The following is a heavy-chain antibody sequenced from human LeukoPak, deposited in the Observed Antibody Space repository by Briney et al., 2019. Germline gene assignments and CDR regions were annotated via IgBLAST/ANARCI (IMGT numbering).Heavy chain of an antibody. CDR3: AAHARNVDV. V-gene: IGHV3-21*01. CDR1: GFTFSAYE. J-gene: IGHJ6*04. Sequence: PGGSLRLSCAASGFTFSAYEMNWVRQAPGKGLEWVSSISSSSSYIYYADSVKGRFTISRDNAKNSLYLQMNSLRAEDTAVYYCAAHARNVDVWGKGTTVTVSS. D-gene: IGHD1-1*01. CDR2: ISSSSSYI.